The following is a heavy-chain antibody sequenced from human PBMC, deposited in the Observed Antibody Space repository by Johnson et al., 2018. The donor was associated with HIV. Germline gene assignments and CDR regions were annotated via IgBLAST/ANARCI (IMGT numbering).Heavy chain of an antibody. CDR2: IKQDGSEK. CDR3: ARDAGSSSSWGAFDI. D-gene: IGHD6-6*01. J-gene: IGHJ3*02. Sequence: VQVVESGGGVVQPGGSLRLSCAASGFTFDDYGMRWVRQAPGKGLEWVANIKQDGSEKYYVDSVKGRLTISRDNSKNTLYLQMNSLRAEDTAVYYCARDAGSSSSWGAFDIWGQGTMVTVSS. V-gene: IGHV3-7*01. CDR1: GFTFDDYG.